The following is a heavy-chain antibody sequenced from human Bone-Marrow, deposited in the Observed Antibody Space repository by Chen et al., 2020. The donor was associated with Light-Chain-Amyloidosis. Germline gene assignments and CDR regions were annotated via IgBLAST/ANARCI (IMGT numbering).Heavy chain of an antibody. CDR2: ISGSGGSR. D-gene: IGHD3-9*01. CDR1: GFAFSSYA. CDR3: AKDRSYDDILPGYPTDAFDI. Sequence: EVQLVESGGGLLQRGGSLRLSCAASGFAFSSYAMSWVRQAPGKGLEWVSTISGSGGSRYYGDSVKGRLTISRDNSKNALFLQMNSVRAEDTAVYYCAKDRSYDDILPGYPTDAFDIWGQGTMVTVSS. J-gene: IGHJ3*02. V-gene: IGHV3-23*04.